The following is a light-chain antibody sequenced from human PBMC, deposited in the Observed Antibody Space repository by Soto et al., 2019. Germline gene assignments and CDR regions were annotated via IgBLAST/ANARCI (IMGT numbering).Light chain of an antibody. J-gene: IGKJ3*01. CDR1: HSVTVNS. CDR2: AAS. CDR3: QQYGDSPLT. Sequence: EILLTQSPSTVSLSPGEGVTLSCRASHSVTVNSLAWYQQKPGQAPRLLIYAASTRAAAVPDRFTGSGSGTDFALTISRLEPEDFGVYYCQQYGDSPLTSGPGTKVDI. V-gene: IGKV3-20*01.